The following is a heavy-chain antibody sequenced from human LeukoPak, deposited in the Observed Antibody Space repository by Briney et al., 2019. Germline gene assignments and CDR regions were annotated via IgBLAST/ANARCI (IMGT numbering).Heavy chain of an antibody. CDR1: GFTFSSYA. V-gene: IGHV3-23*01. Sequence: GGSLRLSCAASGFTFSSYAMHWVRQAPGKGLEWVSNVSGSGRGENTYYADSVKGRFTISRDNSKNTLILQMNSLRAEDTAVYYCAQSGYNRFDYWGQGILVTVSS. D-gene: IGHD5-24*01. J-gene: IGHJ4*02. CDR2: VSGSGRGENT. CDR3: AQSGYNRFDY.